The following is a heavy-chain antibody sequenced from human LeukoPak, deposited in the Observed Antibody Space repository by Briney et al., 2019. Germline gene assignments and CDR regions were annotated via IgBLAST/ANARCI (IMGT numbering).Heavy chain of an antibody. J-gene: IGHJ4*02. D-gene: IGHD3-22*01. Sequence: PSETLSLTCTVSGGSISSYYWSWIRQPPGKGLEWIGYIYYSGSTYYNPSLKSRVTISVDTSKNQFSLKLSSVTAADTAVYYCARDDRLLLDYWGQGTLVTVSS. CDR1: GGSISSYY. CDR2: IYYSGST. CDR3: ARDDRLLLDY. V-gene: IGHV4-59*12.